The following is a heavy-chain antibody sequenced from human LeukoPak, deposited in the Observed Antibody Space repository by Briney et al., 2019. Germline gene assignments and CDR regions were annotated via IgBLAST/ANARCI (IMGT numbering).Heavy chain of an antibody. CDR2: ISYDGRNE. Sequence: GGSLRLSCAASGFTFSSYAMSWVRQTPGKGLEWVAVISYDGRNEYYADSVKGRFTVSRDNSKNTLYLQMNSVRAEDTAVYYCATDSPYSYADLWGRGTLVIVSS. J-gene: IGHJ2*01. D-gene: IGHD5-18*01. V-gene: IGHV3-30*04. CDR1: GFTFSSYA. CDR3: ATDSPYSYADL.